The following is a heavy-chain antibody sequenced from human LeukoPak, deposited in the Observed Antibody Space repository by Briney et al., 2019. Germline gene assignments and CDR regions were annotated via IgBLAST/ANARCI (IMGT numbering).Heavy chain of an antibody. CDR1: GGSISSYY. Sequence: SETLSLTCTVSGGSISSYYWSWIRQPAGKGLEWIGRIYTSGSTNYNPSLKSRVTISVDTSENQFSLKLSSETAADTAVYYCARCYDSSGYYFGMDVWGQGTTVTVSS. CDR2: IYTSGST. V-gene: IGHV4-4*07. J-gene: IGHJ6*02. D-gene: IGHD3-22*01. CDR3: ARCYDSSGYYFGMDV.